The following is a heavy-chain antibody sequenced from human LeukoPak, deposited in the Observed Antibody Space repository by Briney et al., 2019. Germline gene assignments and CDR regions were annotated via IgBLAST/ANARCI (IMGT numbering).Heavy chain of an antibody. J-gene: IGHJ4*02. CDR1: GFMFSSFW. CDR2: IKKDGSQK. CDR3: TRVFGGYDVSDY. D-gene: IGHD3-3*01. V-gene: IGHV3-7*03. Sequence: GGSLRLSCAASGFMFSSFWMSWVRQAPGKGLEWVANIKKDGSQKYYVDSVEGRFTISRDSAKNSLYLQMDSLRVDDTAVYYCTRVFGGYDVSDYWGQGTVVTVSS.